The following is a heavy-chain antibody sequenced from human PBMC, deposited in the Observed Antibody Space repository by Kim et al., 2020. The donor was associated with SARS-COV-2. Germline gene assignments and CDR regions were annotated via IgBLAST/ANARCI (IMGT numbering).Heavy chain of an antibody. CDR3: ARDPPLLYCSSTSCSRGSGVFDP. Sequence: ASVKVSCKASGYTFTSYGISWVRQAPGQGLEWMGWISAYNGNTNYAQKLQGRVTMTTDTSTSTAYMELRSLRSDDTAVYYCARDPPLLYCSSTSCSRGSGVFDPWGQGTLVTVSS. CDR1: GYTFTSYG. D-gene: IGHD2-2*01. V-gene: IGHV1-18*01. J-gene: IGHJ5*02. CDR2: ISAYNGNT.